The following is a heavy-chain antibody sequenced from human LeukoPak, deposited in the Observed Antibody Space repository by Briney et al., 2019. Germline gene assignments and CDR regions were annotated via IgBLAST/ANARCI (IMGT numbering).Heavy chain of an antibody. CDR1: GGSISSSSYY. J-gene: IGHJ5*02. CDR3: ARAGPRVTMVRGIIAYLDP. V-gene: IGHV4-39*07. D-gene: IGHD3-10*01. CDR2: IYYSGST. Sequence: SETLSLTCTVPGGSISSSSYYWGWIRQPPGKGLEWIGSIYYSGSTYYNPSLKSRVSISVDTSKNQFSLKLTSVTAAVRAVYYCARAGPRVTMVRGIIAYLDPWGQGALVIVSS.